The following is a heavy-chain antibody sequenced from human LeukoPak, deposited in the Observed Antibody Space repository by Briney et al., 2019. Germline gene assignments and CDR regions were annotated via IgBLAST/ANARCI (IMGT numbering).Heavy chain of an antibody. CDR2: INHSGST. CDR3: ARVRGLTGRIFDY. D-gene: IGHD3-10*01. CDR1: GGSFSGYY. J-gene: IGHJ4*02. V-gene: IGHV4-34*01. Sequence: SETLSLTCAVYGGSFSGYYWSWIRQPPGKGLEWIGEINHSGSTNYNPSLKSRVTISVDTSKNQFSLKLSSVTAADTAVYYCARVRGLTGRIFDYWGQGTLVTVSS.